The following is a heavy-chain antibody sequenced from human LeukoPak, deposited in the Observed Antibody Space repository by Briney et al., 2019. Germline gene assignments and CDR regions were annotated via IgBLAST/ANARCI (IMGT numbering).Heavy chain of an antibody. Sequence: VASVKVSCKASGGTFSSYAISWVRQAPGQGLEWMGGIIPIFGTANYAQKFQGGVTITADESTSTAYMELSSLRSEDTAVYYCALIVGATVDYWGQGTLVTVSS. CDR3: ALIVGATVDY. J-gene: IGHJ4*02. CDR2: IIPIFGTA. D-gene: IGHD1-26*01. V-gene: IGHV1-69*13. CDR1: GGTFSSYA.